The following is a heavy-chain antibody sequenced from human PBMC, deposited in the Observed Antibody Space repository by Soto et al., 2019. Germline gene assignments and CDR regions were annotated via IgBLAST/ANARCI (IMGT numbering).Heavy chain of an antibody. D-gene: IGHD5-12*01. J-gene: IGHJ3*02. Sequence: ASVKVSCKASGYTFTSYDINWVRQATGQGLEWMGWMNPNSGNTGYAQKFQGRVTMTRNTYISTAYMELSSLRSEDTAVYYCARSGYDTDAFDIWGQGTMVTVSS. V-gene: IGHV1-8*01. CDR2: MNPNSGNT. CDR3: ARSGYDTDAFDI. CDR1: GYTFTSYD.